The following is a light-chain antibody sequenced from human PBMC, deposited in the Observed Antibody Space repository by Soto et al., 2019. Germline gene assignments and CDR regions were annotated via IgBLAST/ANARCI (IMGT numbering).Light chain of an antibody. V-gene: IGLV1-44*01. CDR3: ATWDDSLSGPV. CDR1: SSNIGSNF. Sequence: QSVLTQPPSASGTPGQRVTISCSGSSSNIGSNFVNWYQQPPGTAPKLLIYSNNQRPSGVPDRFSGSKSGASASLAISGLQSEDEADYYCATWDDSLSGPVFGGGTKLTVL. J-gene: IGLJ3*02. CDR2: SNN.